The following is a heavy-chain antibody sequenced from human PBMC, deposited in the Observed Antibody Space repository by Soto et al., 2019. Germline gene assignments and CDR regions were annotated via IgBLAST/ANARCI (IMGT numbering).Heavy chain of an antibody. CDR2: IWYDGSNK. J-gene: IGHJ4*02. Sequence: QVQLVESGGGVVQPGRSLRLSCAASGFTFSSYGMHWVRQAPGKGLEWVAVIWYDGSNKYYADSVKGRFTISRDNSKNTXXLQMTSMRAEDTAVYYCAREGPGLRLGEFPTPADYWGQGTLVTVSS. CDR1: GFTFSSYG. D-gene: IGHD3-16*01. V-gene: IGHV3-33*01. CDR3: AREGPGLRLGEFPTPADY.